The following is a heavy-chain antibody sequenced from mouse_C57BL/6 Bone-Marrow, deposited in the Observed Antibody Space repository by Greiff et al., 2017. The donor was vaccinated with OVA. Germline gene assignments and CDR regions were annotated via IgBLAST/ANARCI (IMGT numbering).Heavy chain of an antibody. CDR2: MHPSDSDT. CDR1: GYTFTSYW. CDR3: AIRITTVVARSY. V-gene: IGHV1-74*01. Sequence: VQLQQPGAELVKPGASVKVSCKASGYTFTSYWMHWVKQRPGQGLEWIGRMHPSDSDTNYNQKFKGKATLHVAKAYSTAYMQLSSLTSEYSAVYYCAIRITTVVARSYWGQGPLVSVSA. J-gene: IGHJ3*01. D-gene: IGHD1-1*01.